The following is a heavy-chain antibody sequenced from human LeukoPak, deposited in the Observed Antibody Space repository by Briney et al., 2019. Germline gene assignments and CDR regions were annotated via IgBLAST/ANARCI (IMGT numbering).Heavy chain of an antibody. CDR3: ARRQGYANWFDP. CDR1: GGSISSSSHY. J-gene: IGHJ5*02. D-gene: IGHD2-2*01. Sequence: PSETLSLTCTVSGGSISSSSHYWGWIRQPPGKGLEWIGSIYYSGSTYYNPSLKSRVTISVDTSKNQFSLKLSSVTAADTAVYYCARRQGYANWFDPWGQGTLVTVSS. V-gene: IGHV4-39*01. CDR2: IYYSGST.